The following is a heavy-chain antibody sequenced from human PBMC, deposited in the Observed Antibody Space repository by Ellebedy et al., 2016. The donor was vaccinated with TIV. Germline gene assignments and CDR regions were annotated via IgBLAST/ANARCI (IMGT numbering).Heavy chain of an antibody. CDR1: GFTFSSYA. CDR3: AKGRGGGSDSSAPRYYFDY. V-gene: IGHV3-23*01. Sequence: PGGSLRLSCEASGFTFSSYAMSWVRQAPGKGLEWVSAISGSGGSTYYADSVEGRFTISRDDSKNTLYLQMNSLRAEDTAVYYCAKGRGGGSDSSAPRYYFDYWGLGTLVTVSS. D-gene: IGHD3-22*01. CDR2: ISGSGGST. J-gene: IGHJ4*02.